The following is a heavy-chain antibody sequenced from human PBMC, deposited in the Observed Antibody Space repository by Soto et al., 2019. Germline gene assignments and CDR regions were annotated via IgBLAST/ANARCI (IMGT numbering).Heavy chain of an antibody. CDR2: IYHSGST. Sequence: QLQLQESGSGLVKPSQTLSLTCAVSGGSISSGGYSWSWIRQPPGKGLDWIGYIYHSGSTYYNPSLKRRVTISVARSKNQFSLKLSSVTAADTAVYYCAAGGGLPRYYWGQGTLVTVSS. D-gene: IGHD5-12*01. CDR1: GGSISSGGYS. CDR3: AAGGGLPRYY. J-gene: IGHJ4*02. V-gene: IGHV4-30-2*01.